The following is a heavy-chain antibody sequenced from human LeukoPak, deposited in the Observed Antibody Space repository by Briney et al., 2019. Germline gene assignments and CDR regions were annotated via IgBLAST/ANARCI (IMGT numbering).Heavy chain of an antibody. Sequence: SVKVSCKASGGTFTSYTVSLVRQAPGQGLEWMGRIIPMSGTVKYAQKFQGRVTITTDESTSTAYMELSSLRSEDTAVYYCATTDYWGQGTLVTVSS. J-gene: IGHJ4*02. CDR2: IIPMSGTV. V-gene: IGHV1-69*05. CDR1: GGTFTSYT. CDR3: ATTDY.